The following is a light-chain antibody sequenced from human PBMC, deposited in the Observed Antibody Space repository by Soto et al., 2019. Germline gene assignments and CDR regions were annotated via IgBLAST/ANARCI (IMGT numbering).Light chain of an antibody. V-gene: IGLV2-8*01. CDR3: SSYSSTDALLV. CDR1: SSDVGGYNY. Sequence: QSALTQPPSASGSPGQSVTISCTGTSSDVGGYNYVCWYQQYPGKAPKLMIHEVSTRASGVPDRFSGSKSGDTATLTISGLRPEDESFYFCSSYSSTDALLVFGGGTKLTVL. CDR2: EVS. J-gene: IGLJ2*01.